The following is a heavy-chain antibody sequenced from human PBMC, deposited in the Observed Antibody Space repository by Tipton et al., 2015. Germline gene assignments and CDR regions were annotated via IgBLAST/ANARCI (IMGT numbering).Heavy chain of an antibody. CDR2: ISSDGGGT. D-gene: IGHD2-15*01. J-gene: IGHJ4*02. V-gene: IGHV3-23*01. CDR1: GFIFSNYG. Sequence: SLRLSCAASGFIFSNYGMSWVRQAPGEGLEWVSGISSDGGGTYFADSVKGRFTISRDNSKNTLYLQMNSLRAEDTAVYYCARLVGVGSYYFDYWGQGTLVTVSS. CDR3: ARLVGVGSYYFDY.